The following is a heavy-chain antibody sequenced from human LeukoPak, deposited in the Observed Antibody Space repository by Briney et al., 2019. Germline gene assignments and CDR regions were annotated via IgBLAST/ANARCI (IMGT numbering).Heavy chain of an antibody. V-gene: IGHV6-1*01. CDR1: GDSVSSNSAV. CDR3: VRESSGYTSDWYGVNYFDY. J-gene: IGHJ4*02. D-gene: IGHD6-19*01. CDR2: TYYRSKWYN. Sequence: SQTLSLTCAISGDSVSSNSAVWNWIRQSPSRGLESLVRTYYRSKWYNDYAVSVKSRITINPDTSKNQFSLQLNSVTPEDTAVYYCVRESSGYTSDWYGVNYFDYWGQGTLVTVSS.